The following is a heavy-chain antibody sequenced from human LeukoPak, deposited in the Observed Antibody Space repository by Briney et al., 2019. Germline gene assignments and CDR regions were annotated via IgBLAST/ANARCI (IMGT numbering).Heavy chain of an antibody. J-gene: IGHJ5*02. CDR1: GYTFTTSG. D-gene: IGHD2-2*01. CDR2: ISGYNGDT. Sequence: ASVKASCKASGYTFTTSGISWVRRAPGHGLEWMGWISGYNGDTKYAQKFQGRVTMTTDTSTSTAYMDLRSLRSDDTAVYYCARDDDGTSFNWFDPWGQGTLVTVSS. V-gene: IGHV1-18*01. CDR3: ARDDDGTSFNWFDP.